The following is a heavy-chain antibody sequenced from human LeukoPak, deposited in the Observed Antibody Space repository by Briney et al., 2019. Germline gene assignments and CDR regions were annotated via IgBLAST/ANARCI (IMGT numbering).Heavy chain of an antibody. D-gene: IGHD3-10*01. CDR3: AKIALVTGSGN. Sequence: GSLRLSCAASGFTFSSYAMKWVRQAPGKGPGWVSSISAAGGSTYYADSVKGRFTISRDNSINTLYLQMNSLRAEDTAVYCCAKIALVTGSGNWGQGTLVTVSS. CDR1: GFTFSSYA. J-gene: IGHJ4*02. V-gene: IGHV3-23*01. CDR2: ISAAGGST.